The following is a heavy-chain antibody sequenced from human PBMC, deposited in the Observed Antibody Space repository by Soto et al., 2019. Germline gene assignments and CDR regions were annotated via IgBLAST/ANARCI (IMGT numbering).Heavy chain of an antibody. J-gene: IGHJ5*02. V-gene: IGHV1-46*03. Sequence: ASVKVSCKASGYTFTSYYMHWVRQAPGQGLEWMGIINPSGGSTSYAQKFQGRVTMTRDTSTSTVYMELSSLRSEDTAVYYCASTGYCSGGSCYSNWFDPWGQGTLVTVS. CDR1: GYTFTSYY. D-gene: IGHD2-15*01. CDR2: INPSGGST. CDR3: ASTGYCSGGSCYSNWFDP.